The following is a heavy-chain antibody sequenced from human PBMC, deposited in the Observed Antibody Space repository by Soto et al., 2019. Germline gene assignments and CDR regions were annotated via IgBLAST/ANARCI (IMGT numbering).Heavy chain of an antibody. CDR2: TYYRSRWYN. Sequence: PSQTLSLTXAISGDSVSSNSAAWNWIRQSPSRGLEWLGRTYYRSRWYNDYAVSVKSRITVNPDTSKNQFSLHLNSVPPEDTAVYYCAEPTSLQWSYTAVWHNGTPVPVS. CDR3: AEPTSLQWSYTAV. J-gene: IGHJ6*03. V-gene: IGHV6-1*01. D-gene: IGHD2-15*01. CDR1: GDSVSSNSAA.